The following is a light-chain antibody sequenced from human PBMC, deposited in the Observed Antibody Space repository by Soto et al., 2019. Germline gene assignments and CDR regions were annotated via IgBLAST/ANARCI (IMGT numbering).Light chain of an antibody. CDR2: YIS. CDR3: QQSYSSPPT. J-gene: IGKJ1*01. Sequence: EIVMTQSPATLSVSPVETASLSCRASQSAGNFLAWYQQKPGQAPRLLIYYISTRATGIPARFSGSRSGPDFTLTISSLQPEDFATYYCQQSYSSPPTFGQGTKVDIK. CDR1: QSAGNF. V-gene: IGKV3D-15*01.